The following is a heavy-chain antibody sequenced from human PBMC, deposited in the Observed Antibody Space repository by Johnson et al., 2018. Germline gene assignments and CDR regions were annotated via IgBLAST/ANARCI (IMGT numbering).Heavy chain of an antibody. CDR2: INDRGST. Sequence: QVQLQQWGAGLLKPSETLSLTCAVYGGSFSHYYWTWIRQPPGQGLEWIGEINDRGSTNYNPSLKSRVTISVDTSKNQFSLKLTSVTAADTGVYFCARVSMVTLYYMDVWGKGTTVTVSS. V-gene: IGHV4-34*01. CDR3: ARVSMVTLYYMDV. CDR1: GGSFSHYY. D-gene: IGHD4-17*01. J-gene: IGHJ6*03.